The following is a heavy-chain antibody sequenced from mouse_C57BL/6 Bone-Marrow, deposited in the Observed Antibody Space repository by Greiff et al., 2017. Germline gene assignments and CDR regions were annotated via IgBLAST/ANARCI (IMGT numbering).Heavy chain of an antibody. D-gene: IGHD2-4*01. CDR3: ARQNYDYPLGYFDV. CDR2: ISNGGGST. V-gene: IGHV5-12*01. CDR1: GFPFSDYY. Sequence: VQGVASGGGLVQPGGSLKLSCAASGFPFSDYYMYWVRQTPEKRLEWVAYISNGGGSTYYPDTVKGRFTISRDNAKNHLYLQMSRLKSEDTAMYYCARQNYDYPLGYFDVWGTGTTVTVAS. J-gene: IGHJ1*03.